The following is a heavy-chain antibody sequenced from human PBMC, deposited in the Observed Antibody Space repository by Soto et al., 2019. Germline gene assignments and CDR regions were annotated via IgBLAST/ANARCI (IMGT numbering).Heavy chain of an antibody. V-gene: IGHV5-51*03. Sequence: PGESLKISCKGSGHSFSNHWIAWVGQMPGKGLEWMGIIYPDDSDTRYSPSFQGQVTISADRSISTAYLQWSSLKASDTAMYYCATHSSGWNIYYYGMDVWGQGTTVTVSS. CDR1: GHSFSNHW. CDR2: IYPDDSDT. D-gene: IGHD6-19*01. CDR3: ATHSSGWNIYYYGMDV. J-gene: IGHJ6*02.